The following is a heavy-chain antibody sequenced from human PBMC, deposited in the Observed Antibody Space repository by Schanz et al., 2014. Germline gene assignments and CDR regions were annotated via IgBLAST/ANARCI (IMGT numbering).Heavy chain of an antibody. V-gene: IGHV4-59*08. Sequence: QVQLQESGPGLVKPSETLSLMCTVSGGSMDTHYWGWIRQPPGKGLEWIAFIYSSGIANYNPSLGGGVPIPVAPSKTQFPRRLPSVPAADTATYYCARRVVPATMGLYFDLWGQGTLVTVSS. CDR2: IYSSGIA. CDR3: ARRVVPATMGLYFDL. D-gene: IGHD2-21*01. CDR1: GGSMDTHY. J-gene: IGHJ4*02.